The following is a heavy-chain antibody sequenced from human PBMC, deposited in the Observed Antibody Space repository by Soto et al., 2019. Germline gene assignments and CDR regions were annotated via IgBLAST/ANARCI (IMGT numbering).Heavy chain of an antibody. CDR2: IYHSGST. V-gene: IGHV4-4*02. CDR1: SGSISSSNW. D-gene: IGHD2-15*01. CDR3: ARAIVGDRIFDI. Sequence: QVQLQESGPGLVKPSGTLSLTCAVSSGSISSSNWWSWVRQPPGKGLEWIGEIYHSGSTNYNPSLKRRVTISVDKSKNQFALKLRSVTAADTAVYYCARAIVGDRIFDIWGQGTMVTVSS. J-gene: IGHJ3*02.